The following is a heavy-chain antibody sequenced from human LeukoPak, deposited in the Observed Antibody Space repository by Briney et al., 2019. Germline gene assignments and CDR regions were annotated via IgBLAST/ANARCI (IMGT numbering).Heavy chain of an antibody. CDR1: GFTFSSYG. V-gene: IGHV3-33*01. J-gene: IGHJ6*02. Sequence: PGRSLRLSCAASGFTFSSYGMHWVRQAPGKGLEWVAVIWYDGSNKYYAGSVKGRFTISRDNSKNTLYLQMNSLRAEDTAVYYCARGGTVTKPYYYGMDVWGQGTTVTVSS. CDR2: IWYDGSNK. CDR3: ARGGTVTKPYYYGMDV. D-gene: IGHD4-17*01.